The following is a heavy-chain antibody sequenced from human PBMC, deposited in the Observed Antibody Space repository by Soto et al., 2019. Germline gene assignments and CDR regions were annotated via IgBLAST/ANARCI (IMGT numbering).Heavy chain of an antibody. D-gene: IGHD5-12*01. CDR1: GGAFGSYA. Sequence: QVKLVQSGAEVKKPGSSVTVSCKASGGAFGSYAINWVRQAPGQGLEWMGGIIPMFDTTNYAQRFQGRVTVTADESTSTVYLELTRLRSEDTAMYYCTRHRGYSSGYWGQDFWGQGTLVTVSS. CDR2: IIPMFDTT. CDR3: TRHRGYSSGYWGQDF. V-gene: IGHV1-69*01. J-gene: IGHJ4*02.